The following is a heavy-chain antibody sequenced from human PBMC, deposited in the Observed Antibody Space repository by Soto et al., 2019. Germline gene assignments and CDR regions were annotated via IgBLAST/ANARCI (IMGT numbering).Heavy chain of an antibody. Sequence: SETLSLTCTVSGGSISSYYWSWIRQPPGKGLEWIGYIYYSGSTNYNPSLKSRVTISVDTSKNQFSLKLSSVTAADTAVYYCAREALDYGDNYYYYGMDVWGQGTTVTVSS. CDR2: IYYSGST. CDR3: AREALDYGDNYYYYGMDV. J-gene: IGHJ6*02. CDR1: GGSISSYY. V-gene: IGHV4-59*01. D-gene: IGHD4-17*01.